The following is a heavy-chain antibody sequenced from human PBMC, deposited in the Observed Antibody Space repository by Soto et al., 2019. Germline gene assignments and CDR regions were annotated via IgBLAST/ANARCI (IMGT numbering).Heavy chain of an antibody. D-gene: IGHD6-19*01. CDR2: ISCCGGTA. CDR1: GFNFNKYA. Sequence: EVQLLESGGGLVWPGESLRLSCAASGFNFNKYAMSWVRQAPGEGLEWVSGISCCGGTASYADSVKGRFTIARDDAKNTLYLDMNSLGVEDTAEYYCAKADGQQWLLPHLENWGRGTLVTVS. V-gene: IGHV3-23*01. J-gene: IGHJ4*02. CDR3: AKADGQQWLLPHLEN.